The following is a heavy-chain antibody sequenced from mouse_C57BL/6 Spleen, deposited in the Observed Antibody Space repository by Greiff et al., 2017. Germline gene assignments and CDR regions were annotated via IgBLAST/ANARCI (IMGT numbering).Heavy chain of an antibody. CDR3: ARDGRNYFDY. V-gene: IGHV3-1*01. J-gene: IGHJ2*01. CDR2: ISYSGST. Sequence: EVKLMESGPGMVKPSQSLSLTCTVTGYSITSGYDWHWIRHFPGNKLEWMGYISYSGSTNYNPSLKSPISITHDTSKNHVFLKLNSVTTEDTATYYCARDGRNYFDYWGQGTTLTVSS. CDR1: GYSITSGYD.